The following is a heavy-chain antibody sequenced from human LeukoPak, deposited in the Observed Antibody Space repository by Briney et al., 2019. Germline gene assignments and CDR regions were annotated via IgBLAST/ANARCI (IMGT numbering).Heavy chain of an antibody. J-gene: IGHJ4*02. CDR3: ARDSSSGYSSGWYDY. D-gene: IGHD6-19*01. CDR2: ISAYNGNT. V-gene: IGHV1-18*01. Sequence: ASVKVSCKASGYTFTSYGITWVRQAPGQGLEWMGWISAYNGNTNYAQNFQGRVTMTTDTSTSTAYLDLRSLRSDDTAVYYCARDSSSGYSSGWYDYWGQGTLVTVSS. CDR1: GYTFTSYG.